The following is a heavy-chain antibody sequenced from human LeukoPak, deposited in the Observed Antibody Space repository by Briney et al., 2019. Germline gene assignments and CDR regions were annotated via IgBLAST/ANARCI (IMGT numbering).Heavy chain of an antibody. V-gene: IGHV3-33*01. J-gene: IGHJ4*02. Sequence: GRSLRLSCAASGFTFSSYGMHWVRQAPGKGLEWVAFIWYDGSNKYYADSVKGRFTISRDNSKNTLYLQMNSLRAEDTAVYYCARVHSYYYDSSGYSNHFDYWGQGTLVTVSS. CDR3: ARVHSYYYDSSGYSNHFDY. CDR1: GFTFSSYG. D-gene: IGHD3-22*01. CDR2: IWYDGSNK.